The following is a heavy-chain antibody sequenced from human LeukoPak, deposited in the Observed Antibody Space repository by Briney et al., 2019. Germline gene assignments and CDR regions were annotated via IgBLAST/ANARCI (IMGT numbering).Heavy chain of an antibody. CDR1: GFIFSSHA. J-gene: IGHJ3*02. CDR3: ARDPKYNWTAKDAFDI. Sequence: GGSLRLSCADSGFIFSSHAMSWVRQAPGKGLEWVSVVYSGGSTYYAESVKGRFTISTDNSKNTLYLQMNSLRAEDTAVYYCARDPKYNWTAKDAFDIWGQGTMVTVSS. V-gene: IGHV3-66*01. CDR2: VYSGGST. D-gene: IGHD1-20*01.